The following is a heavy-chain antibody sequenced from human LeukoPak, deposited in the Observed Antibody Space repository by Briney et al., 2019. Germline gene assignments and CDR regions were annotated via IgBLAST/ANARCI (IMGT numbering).Heavy chain of an antibody. J-gene: IGHJ6*03. Sequence: ASMKVSCKASGYSFTDYNIHWVRQAPGQGLEWMGWINPNSGGTNYAQKFQGRVTMTRDTSISTAYMELSRLRSDDTAVYYCARDSSSSQYYYYYYYMDVWGKGTTVTVSS. D-gene: IGHD6-6*01. CDR2: INPNSGGT. CDR3: ARDSSSSQYYYYYYYMDV. CDR1: GYSFTDYN. V-gene: IGHV1-2*02.